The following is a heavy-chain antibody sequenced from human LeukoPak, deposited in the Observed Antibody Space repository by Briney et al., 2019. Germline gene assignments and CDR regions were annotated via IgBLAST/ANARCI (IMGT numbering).Heavy chain of an antibody. D-gene: IGHD4-17*01. V-gene: IGHV3-11*01. CDR2: ITSSGSIT. CDR3: ARDPDYGDPE. J-gene: IGHJ4*02. CDR1: GFTFSDHY. Sequence: PGGSLRLSCTASGFTFSDHYMSWFRLSPGKGLEWPSYITSSGSITDYADSVKGRFSISRDNAKNTMFLQMNSLRPEDTAVYYCARDPDYGDPEWGQGTLVTVSS.